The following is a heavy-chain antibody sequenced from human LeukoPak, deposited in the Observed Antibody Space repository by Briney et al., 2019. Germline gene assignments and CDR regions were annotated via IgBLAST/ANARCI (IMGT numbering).Heavy chain of an antibody. Sequence: PGGSLRLSCAASGFTFSSYAMSWVRQAPGKGLEWVSAISGSGGSTYYADSVKGRFTISRDNSKNTLYLQMNSLRAEDTAVYYCAKGPTRLRYFDRPLIGDAFDIWGQGTMVTVSS. CDR1: GFTFSSYA. J-gene: IGHJ3*02. V-gene: IGHV3-23*01. CDR3: AKGPTRLRYFDRPLIGDAFDI. D-gene: IGHD3-9*01. CDR2: ISGSGGST.